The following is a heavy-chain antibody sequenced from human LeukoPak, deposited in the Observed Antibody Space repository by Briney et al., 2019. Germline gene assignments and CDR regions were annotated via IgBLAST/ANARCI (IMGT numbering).Heavy chain of an antibody. V-gene: IGHV4-30-2*01. D-gene: IGHD6-6*01. CDR3: ARMEYSSSSGYFDY. CDR2: IYHSGST. J-gene: IGHJ4*02. Sequence: PSETLSLTCTVSGGSISSGGYYWSWIRQPPGKGLEWIGYIYHSGSTYYNPSLKSRVTISVDRSKNQFSLKLSSVTAADTAVYYCARMEYSSSSGYFDYWGQGTLVTVSS. CDR1: GGSISSGGYY.